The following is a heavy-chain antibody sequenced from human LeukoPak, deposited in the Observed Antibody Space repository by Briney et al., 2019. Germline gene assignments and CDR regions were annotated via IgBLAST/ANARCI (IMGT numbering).Heavy chain of an antibody. CDR3: ARDALYYYDSSGYYYPSV. J-gene: IGHJ4*02. CDR2: IRYDGSNK. V-gene: IGHV3-30*02. CDR1: GFTFSNHA. D-gene: IGHD3-22*01. Sequence: GGTLRLSCAASGFTFSNHAMSWVRQAPGKGLEWVAFIRYDGSNKYYADSVKGRFTISRDNSKNTLYLQMNSLRAEDTAVYYCARDALYYYDSSGYYYPSVWGQGTLVTVSS.